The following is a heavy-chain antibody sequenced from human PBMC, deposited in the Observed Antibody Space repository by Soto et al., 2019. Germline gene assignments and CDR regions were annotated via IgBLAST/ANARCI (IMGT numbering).Heavy chain of an antibody. V-gene: IGHV3-30*03. CDR3: ATEGTGDYVPPFDY. CDR2: ISYDGSNK. Sequence: GSLRLSCAASGFSFSSYGMHWVRQAPGKGLEWVAVISYDGSNKYYADSVKGRFTISRDNSKNTLYLQMNSLRAEDTAVYYCATEGTGDYVPPFDYWGQGTLVTVSS. J-gene: IGHJ4*02. D-gene: IGHD4-17*01. CDR1: GFSFSSYG.